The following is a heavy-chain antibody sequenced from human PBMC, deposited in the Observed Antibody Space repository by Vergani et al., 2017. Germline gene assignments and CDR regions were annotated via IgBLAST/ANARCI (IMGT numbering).Heavy chain of an antibody. CDR2: IGTAGDT. CDR1: GFTFSSYD. Sequence: EVQLVESGGGLVQPGGSLRLSCAASGFTFSSYDMHWVRQATGKGLEWVSAIGTAGDTYYPGSVKGRFTISRENAKNSLYLQMNSLRAGDTAVYYCAIAIAGGYDFDYWGQGTLVTVSS. D-gene: IGHD5-12*01. J-gene: IGHJ4*02. V-gene: IGHV3-13*01. CDR3: AIAIAGGYDFDY.